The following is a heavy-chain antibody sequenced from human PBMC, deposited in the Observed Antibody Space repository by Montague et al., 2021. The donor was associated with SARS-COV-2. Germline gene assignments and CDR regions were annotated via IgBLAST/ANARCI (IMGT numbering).Heavy chain of an antibody. J-gene: IGHJ4*01. CDR1: GFSFSNHG. CDR2: IQRGGSVR. V-gene: IGHV3-7*01. CDR3: GRDLYGSNDY. D-gene: IGHD4-23*01. Sequence: SLRPSCAASGFSFSNHGMSWVRQPPGKGLEWVATIQRGGSVRDYLGSVKGRFTISRDDARSSLSLQMNSLSAEDTALYYCGRDLYGSNDYWGRGTLVTVSA.